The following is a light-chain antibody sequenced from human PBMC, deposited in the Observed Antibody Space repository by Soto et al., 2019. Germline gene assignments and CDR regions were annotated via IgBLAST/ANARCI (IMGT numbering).Light chain of an antibody. CDR2: DVS. CDR1: SSDVGGYNY. CDR3: SSRRV. V-gene: IGLV2-14*01. Sequence: QSALTQPASVSGSPGQSITISCTGTSSDVGGYNYVSWYQPHPGKAPKLMIYDVSNRPSGVSNRCSGSKSGSTASLTISGLQAEDEADYYCSSRRVFGTGTKLTVL. J-gene: IGLJ1*01.